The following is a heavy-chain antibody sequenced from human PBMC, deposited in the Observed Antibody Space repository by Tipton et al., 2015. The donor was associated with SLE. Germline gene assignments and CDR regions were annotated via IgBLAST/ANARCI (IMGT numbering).Heavy chain of an antibody. D-gene: IGHD3-3*01. CDR3: ARGTTLRFGHKV. CDR2: IYQSGSSWST. CDR1: GGSISSSNW. J-gene: IGHJ6*04. V-gene: IGHV4-4*01. Sequence: TLSLTCDVSGGSISSSNWWSWVRQPPGKGLEWIGEIYQSGSSWSTNYNPSVRSRVTFSLDKSKNQFFLKLTPVTAADTAVYFCARGTTLRFGHKVWGKGTTVTVSS.